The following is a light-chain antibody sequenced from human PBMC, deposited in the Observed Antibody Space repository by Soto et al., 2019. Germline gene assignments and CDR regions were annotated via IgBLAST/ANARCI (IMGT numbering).Light chain of an antibody. Sequence: EIVLTQSPGTLSLSPGDIASLSSTASQSVSNNYLAWYQQKPGQAPRLLIYGASNRATGIPARFSGSGSGTEFTLTISSLKSEDFAVYYCQHYNNWPSWTFGNGTTGDIK. CDR2: GAS. CDR3: QHYNNWPSWT. CDR1: QSVSNN. V-gene: IGKV3-15*01. J-gene: IGKJ1*01.